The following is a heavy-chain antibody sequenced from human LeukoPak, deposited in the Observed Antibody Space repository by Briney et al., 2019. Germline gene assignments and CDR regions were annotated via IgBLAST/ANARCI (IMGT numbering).Heavy chain of an antibody. CDR1: GYTFTSYG. CDR2: ISTYNGNT. CDR3: ARSSLAVAGSVFDY. D-gene: IGHD6-19*01. J-gene: IGHJ4*02. Sequence: GASVKVSCKASGYTFTSYGISRVRQAPGQGLEWMGWISTYNGNTNYAQKLQGRVSMTTDTSTSTAYMELRSLRSDDTAVYYCARSSLAVAGSVFDYWGQGTLVTVSS. V-gene: IGHV1-18*01.